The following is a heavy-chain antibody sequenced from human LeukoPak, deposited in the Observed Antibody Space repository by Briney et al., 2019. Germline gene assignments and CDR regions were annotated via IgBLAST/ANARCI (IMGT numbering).Heavy chain of an antibody. CDR2: IFHSRTA. V-gene: IGHV4-39*01. D-gene: IGHD3-22*01. CDR1: GGAITSSRYY. Sequence: SETLSLTCTVSGGAITSSRYYWVWIRQPPGKGLEWIGSIFHSRTAYYNPSLKSRVTISVDTSKSQFSLRLTSVTAADTAVYYCARAFSSGYWFDPWGQGTLVIVSS. J-gene: IGHJ5*02. CDR3: ARAFSSGYWFDP.